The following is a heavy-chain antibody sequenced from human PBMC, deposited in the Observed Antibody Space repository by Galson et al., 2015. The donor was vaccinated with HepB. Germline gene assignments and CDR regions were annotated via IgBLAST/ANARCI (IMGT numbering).Heavy chain of an antibody. V-gene: IGHV4-34*01. CDR3: ARYNSYTSGWPGDYDYSLDA. D-gene: IGHD4-17*01. CDR2: INHRGST. Sequence: LSLTCAVSGSSFSGYYWNWIRQSPGKGLQWLGEINHRGSTDYNPSLRGRLTISADTAKKQFSLKLTSVTASDTAVYYCARYNSYTSGWPGDYDYSLDAWGQGTAVSVS. CDR1: GSSFSGYY. J-gene: IGHJ6*02.